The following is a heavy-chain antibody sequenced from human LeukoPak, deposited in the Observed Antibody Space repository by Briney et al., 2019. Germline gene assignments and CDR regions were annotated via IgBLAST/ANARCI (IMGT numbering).Heavy chain of an antibody. J-gene: IGHJ5*02. CDR1: GFTFSNAW. CDR3: ATDFYDST. D-gene: IGHD3-22*01. V-gene: IGHV3-15*07. CDR2: IRSNSDGGTI. Sequence: PGGSLRLSCATSGFTFSNAWMNWVRQAPGKGLEWVGRIRSNSDGGTIDYAAPVEGRFTLSRDDSKTTLYLQMNSLQTEDTAVYYCATDFYDSTWGQGTLVTVSS.